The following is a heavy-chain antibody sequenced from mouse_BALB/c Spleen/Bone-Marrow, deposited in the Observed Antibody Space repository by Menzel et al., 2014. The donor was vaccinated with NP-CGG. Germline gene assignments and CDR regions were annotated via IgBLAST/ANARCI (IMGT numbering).Heavy chain of an antibody. J-gene: IGHJ4*01. Sequence: VQLKDSGGGLVQPGGSLKLSCATSGFTFSDYYMYWVRQTPEKRLEWVAYITKGGGSTYYPDIVKGRFTISRDNAKNTLYLQMSRLKSEDTAMYYCARQLAYAMDYWGQGTSVTVSS. D-gene: IGHD4-1*01. CDR2: ITKGGGST. CDR3: ARQLAYAMDY. V-gene: IGHV5-12*02. CDR1: GFTFSDYY.